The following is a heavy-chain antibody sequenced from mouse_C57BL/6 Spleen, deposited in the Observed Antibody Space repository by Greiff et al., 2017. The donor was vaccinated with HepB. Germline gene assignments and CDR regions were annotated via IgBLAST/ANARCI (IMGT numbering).Heavy chain of an antibody. CDR1: GYTFTSYW. CDR2: IDPSDSYT. Sequence: QVQLQQPGAELVKPGASVKLSCKASGYTFTSYWMQWVKQRPGHGLEWIGEIDPSDSYTNYNQKFKGKATLTVDTSSSTAYMQLSSLTSEDSAVYYCARDYGSSYETLFDYWGQGTTLTVSS. V-gene: IGHV1-50*01. J-gene: IGHJ2*01. D-gene: IGHD1-1*01. CDR3: ARDYGSSYETLFDY.